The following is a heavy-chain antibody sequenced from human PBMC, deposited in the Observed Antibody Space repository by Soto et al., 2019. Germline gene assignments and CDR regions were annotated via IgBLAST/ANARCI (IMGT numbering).Heavy chain of an antibody. CDR3: ARELAAAGYYYYYGMDV. V-gene: IGHV1-2*02. CDR1: GYTFTSYA. D-gene: IGHD6-13*01. Sequence: GASVKFSCKASGYTFTSYAMHWVRQAPGQGLEWMGWINPNSGGTNYAQKFQGRVTMTRDTSISTAYMELSRLRSDDTAVYYCARELAAAGYYYYYGMDVWGQGTTVTVSS. J-gene: IGHJ6*02. CDR2: INPNSGGT.